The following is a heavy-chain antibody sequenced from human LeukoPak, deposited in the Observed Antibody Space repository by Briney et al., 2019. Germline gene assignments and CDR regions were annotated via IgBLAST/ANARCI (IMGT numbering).Heavy chain of an antibody. CDR3: ARDDHSNYRFDL. V-gene: IGHV4-59*01. J-gene: IGHJ4*02. CDR2: LYSSGST. D-gene: IGHD4-11*01. CDR1: GGSISSYY. Sequence: PSETLSLTCTVSGGSISSYYWSWIRQPPGKGLEWIGCLYSSGSTTYNPSLKSRVTVSVDTSKNHFSLRVSSVTAADTAVYYCARDDHSNYRFDLWGQGTLVTVSS.